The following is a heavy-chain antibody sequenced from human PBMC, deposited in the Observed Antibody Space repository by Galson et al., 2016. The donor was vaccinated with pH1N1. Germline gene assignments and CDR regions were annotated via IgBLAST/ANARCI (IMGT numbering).Heavy chain of an antibody. CDR3: ARQNDYGDYRGDAFDI. CDR2: VNPGGSTI. CDR1: GYSFTRYW. J-gene: IGHJ3*02. D-gene: IGHD4-17*01. V-gene: IGHV5-51*01. Sequence: QSGAEVKKPGESLKISCKASGYSFTRYWIAWVRQVPGKGLEWVGVVNPGGSTIRYSPPFQGQVTISSDKSINTAYLQWISLKASDTATYYCARQNDYGDYRGDAFDIWGQGTMVTVSS.